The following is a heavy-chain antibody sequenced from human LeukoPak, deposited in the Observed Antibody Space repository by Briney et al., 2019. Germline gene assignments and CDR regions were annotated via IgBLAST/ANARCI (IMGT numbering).Heavy chain of an antibody. J-gene: IGHJ3*02. V-gene: IGHV4-39*07. D-gene: IGHD3-3*01. CDR2: IYYSGST. Sequence: SETLSLTCTVSGGSISSSSYYWGWIRQPPGKGLEWIGSIYYSGSTYYNPSLKSRVTMSVDTSKNQFSLKLSSVTAADTAVYYCARYGAYYDFWSGYPLDAFDIWGQGTMVTVSS. CDR1: GGSISSSSYY. CDR3: ARYGAYYDFWSGYPLDAFDI.